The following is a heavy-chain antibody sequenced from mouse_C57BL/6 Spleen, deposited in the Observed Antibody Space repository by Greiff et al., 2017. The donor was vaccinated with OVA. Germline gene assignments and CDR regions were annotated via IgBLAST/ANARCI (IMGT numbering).Heavy chain of an antibody. CDR1: GYTFTSYW. J-gene: IGHJ3*01. Sequence: VQLQQPGAELVRPGSSVKLSCKASGYTFTSYWMHWVKQRPIQGLEWIGNIDPSDSETHYNQKFKDKATLTVDKSSSTAYMQLSSLTSEDSAVYYCARDYRDYGFAYWGQGTLVTVSA. CDR3: ARDYRDYGFAY. D-gene: IGHD2-13*01. V-gene: IGHV1-52*01. CDR2: IDPSDSET.